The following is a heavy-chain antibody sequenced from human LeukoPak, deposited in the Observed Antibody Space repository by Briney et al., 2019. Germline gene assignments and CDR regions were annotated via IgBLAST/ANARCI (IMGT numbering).Heavy chain of an antibody. D-gene: IGHD2-2*01. Sequence: ASVKVSCKASGGTFSSYAISWVRQAPGQGLEWMGRIIPILGIANYAQKFQGRVTITADKSTSTAYMELSSLRSEDTAVYYCAREKYCSSTSCGGGWFDPWGQGTLVTVSS. CDR3: AREKYCSSTSCGGGWFDP. CDR1: GGTFSSYA. J-gene: IGHJ5*02. V-gene: IGHV1-69*04. CDR2: IIPILGIA.